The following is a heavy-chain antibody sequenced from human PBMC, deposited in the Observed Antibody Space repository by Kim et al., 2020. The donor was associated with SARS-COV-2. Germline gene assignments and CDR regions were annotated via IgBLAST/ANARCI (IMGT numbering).Heavy chain of an antibody. CDR2: ISGSISGSDDTT. Sequence: GGSLRLSCAASGSTFTAYALSWVRQAPGKGLEWVSGISGSISGSDDTTYYADSVKGRFIISRDNSKNTLHLQMNSLRAEDTAVYYCAKHFGSSGSEFQHWGQGTLVTVSS. CDR1: GSTFTAYA. V-gene: IGHV3-23*01. D-gene: IGHD3-22*01. CDR3: AKHFGSSGSEFQH. J-gene: IGHJ1*01.